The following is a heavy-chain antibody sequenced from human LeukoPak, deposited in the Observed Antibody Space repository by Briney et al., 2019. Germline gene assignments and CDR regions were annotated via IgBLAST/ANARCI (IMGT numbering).Heavy chain of an antibody. CDR2: INPSGGST. J-gene: IGHJ5*02. D-gene: IGHD1-20*01. V-gene: IGHV1-46*01. Sequence: ASVKVSCKASGYTFTSYYMHWVRQAPGQGLEWMEIINPSGGSTSYAQKFQGRVTMTRDMSTSTVYMELSSLRSEDTAVYYCARDRSRSITGTLWFDPWGQGTLVTVSS. CDR3: ARDRSRSITGTLWFDP. CDR1: GYTFTSYY.